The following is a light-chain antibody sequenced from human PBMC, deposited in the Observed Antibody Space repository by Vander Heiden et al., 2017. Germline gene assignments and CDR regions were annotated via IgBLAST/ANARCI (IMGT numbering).Light chain of an antibody. CDR2: WAS. CDR3: QQYYSTPLT. J-gene: IGKJ4*01. Sequence: AVSLGESATINCKSSQSVLYSSNNKNYLAWYQQKPGQPPKLLIYWASTRESGVPDRFSGSGSGTDFTLTISRLQAEDVAVYYCQQYYSTPLTFGGGTKVEIK. CDR1: QSVLYSSNNKNY. V-gene: IGKV4-1*01.